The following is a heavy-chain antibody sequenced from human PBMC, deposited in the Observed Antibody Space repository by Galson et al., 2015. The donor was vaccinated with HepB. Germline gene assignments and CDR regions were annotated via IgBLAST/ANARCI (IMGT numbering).Heavy chain of an antibody. CDR3: AYRRRNQQISWHFDL. V-gene: IGHV2-5*02. CDR1: GFSLSTDGVG. Sequence: PALVKPTQTLTLTCTFSGFSLSTDGVGVSWTRQPPGGAPEWLTLIYWDDDKRYNPSLKSRLTIAKDTSKNLVVLIMTNMDPVDTATYYCAYRRRNQQISWHFDLWGRGTLVTVSS. D-gene: IGHD3-3*01. J-gene: IGHJ2*01. CDR2: IYWDDDK.